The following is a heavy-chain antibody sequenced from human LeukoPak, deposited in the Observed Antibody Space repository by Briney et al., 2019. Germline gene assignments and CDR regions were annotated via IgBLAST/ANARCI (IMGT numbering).Heavy chain of an antibody. J-gene: IGHJ4*02. CDR1: GYTFTNYG. D-gene: IGHD3-3*01. Sequence: GASVKVSCKASGYTFTNYGINWVRQAPGQGLEWMGWISAYNGNTNYAQNFQGRVTTTTVTSTSTAYMELRGLRSDDTAVYYCARTPYYDFWSGYYHFDYWAQGTLVTVSS. V-gene: IGHV1-18*01. CDR2: ISAYNGNT. CDR3: ARTPYYDFWSGYYHFDY.